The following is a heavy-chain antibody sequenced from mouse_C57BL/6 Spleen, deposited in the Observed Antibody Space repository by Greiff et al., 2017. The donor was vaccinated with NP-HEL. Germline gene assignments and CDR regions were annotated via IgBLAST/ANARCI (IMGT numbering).Heavy chain of an antibody. Sequence: VQLQQSGAELAKLGASVKLSCKASGYTFTSYWMHWVKQRPGQGLEWIGYINPSSGYTKYNQKFKDKATLTADKSSSTAYMQLSSLTYEDSAVYYCARGYYGKNFDVWGTGTTVTVSS. V-gene: IGHV1-7*01. J-gene: IGHJ1*03. CDR2: INPSSGYT. CDR1: GYTFTSYW. D-gene: IGHD2-1*01. CDR3: ARGYYGKNFDV.